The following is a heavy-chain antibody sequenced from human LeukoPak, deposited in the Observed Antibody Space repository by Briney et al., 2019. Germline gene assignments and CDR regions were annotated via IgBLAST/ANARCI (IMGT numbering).Heavy chain of an antibody. J-gene: IGHJ4*02. D-gene: IGHD2-21*02. Sequence: GGSLRLSCAASGFTFSSYSMNWVRQAPGRGLEWVSSISSSSSYIYYADSVKGRFTISRDNAKNSLYLQMNSLRAEDTAVYYCARDPLGDPMYYFDYWGQGTLVTVSS. CDR2: ISSSSSYI. CDR3: ARDPLGDPMYYFDY. CDR1: GFTFSSYS. V-gene: IGHV3-21*01.